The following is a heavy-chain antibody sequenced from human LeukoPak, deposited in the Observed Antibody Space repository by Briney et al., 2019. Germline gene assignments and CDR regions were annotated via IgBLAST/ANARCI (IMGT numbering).Heavy chain of an antibody. Sequence: GESLMISCAASGFTFSTYTMNWVRQAPGKGLEWVSYISSDSSTIYYADSVKRRFTISRDNANNLLYLQMNSLRDDDTAVYYCARNFDIWGQGTMVTVSS. CDR3: ARNFDI. CDR1: GFTFSTYT. V-gene: IGHV3-48*02. J-gene: IGHJ3*02. CDR2: ISSDSSTI.